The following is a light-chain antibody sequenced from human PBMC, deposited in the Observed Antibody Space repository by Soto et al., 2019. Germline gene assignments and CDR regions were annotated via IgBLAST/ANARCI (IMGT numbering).Light chain of an antibody. CDR2: EGS. CDR1: SSDVGSYNL. CDR3: CSYAGSSTFGV. Sequence: QSALTQPASVSGSPGQSITISCTGTSSDVGSYNLVSWYQQHPGKAPKLMIYEGSKRPSGVSNRFSGSKSGNTASLTISGRQAEDEADYSCCSYAGSSTFGVFGGGTKLTVL. J-gene: IGLJ3*02. V-gene: IGLV2-23*03.